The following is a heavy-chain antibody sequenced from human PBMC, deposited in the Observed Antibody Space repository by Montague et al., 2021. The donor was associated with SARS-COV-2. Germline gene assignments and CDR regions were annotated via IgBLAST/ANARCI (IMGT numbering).Heavy chain of an antibody. CDR1: GGQIIRRSHY. CDR2: IYFSGST. V-gene: IGHV4-39*07. Sequence: SETLSLTCSVSGGQIIRRSHYWAWIRQAPGRGLEWIGNIYFSGSTNSNPSLRSRLTLSLDMSKDQFSLELRAVTAADTALYYCARAYRGVPDWDFFDSWGQGLLVAVSS. J-gene: IGHJ4*02. CDR3: ARAYRGVPDWDFFDS. D-gene: IGHD3-9*01.